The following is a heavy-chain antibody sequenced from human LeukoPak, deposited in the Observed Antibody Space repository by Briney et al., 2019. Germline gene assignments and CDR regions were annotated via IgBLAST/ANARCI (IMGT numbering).Heavy chain of an antibody. CDR1: GFTFSSYA. V-gene: IGHV3-64*01. CDR3: ARGYYDSSGYYLGEAFDI. Sequence: GGSLRLSCAASGFTFSSYAMHWVRQAPGKGLEYVSAISSNGGSTYYANSVNGRFTISRDNSKNTLYLQMGSLRAEDMAVYYYARGYYDSSGYYLGEAFDIWGQGTMVTVSS. J-gene: IGHJ3*02. CDR2: ISSNGGST. D-gene: IGHD3-22*01.